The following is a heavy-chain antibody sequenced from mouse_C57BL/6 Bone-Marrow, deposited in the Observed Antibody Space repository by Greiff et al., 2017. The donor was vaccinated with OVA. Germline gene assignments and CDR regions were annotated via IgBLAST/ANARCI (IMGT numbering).Heavy chain of an antibody. J-gene: IGHJ3*01. CDR1: GFNIKDDY. CDR3: TTGGWFAY. V-gene: IGHV14-4*01. CDR2: IDPENGDA. Sequence: EVQLQQSGAELVRPGASVKLSCTASGFNIKDDYMHWVKQRPEQGLEWIGWIDPENGDAEYASKFQGKATITADTSSNTAYLQLSSLTSEDTAVYYCTTGGWFAYWGQGTRVTVSA.